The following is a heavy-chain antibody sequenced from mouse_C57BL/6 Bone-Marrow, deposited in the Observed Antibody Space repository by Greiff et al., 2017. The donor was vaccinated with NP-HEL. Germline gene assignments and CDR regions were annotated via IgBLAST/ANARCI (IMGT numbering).Heavy chain of an antibody. D-gene: IGHD1-1*01. CDR2: IRSKSSNYAT. CDR3: VREGQYGSSRGWYFDV. CDR1: GFTFNTYA. V-gene: IGHV10-3*01. Sequence: EVQGVESGGGLVQPKGSLKLSCAASGFTFNTYAMHWVRKAPGKGLEWVARIRSKSSNYATYYADSVKDRFTISRDDSKSMLYLQMNNLKTEDTAMYYCVREGQYGSSRGWYFDVWGTGTTVTVSS. J-gene: IGHJ1*03.